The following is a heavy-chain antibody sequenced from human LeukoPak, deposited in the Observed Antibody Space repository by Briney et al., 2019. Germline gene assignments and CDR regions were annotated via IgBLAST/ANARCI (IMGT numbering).Heavy chain of an antibody. Sequence: PGGSLRLSCAASGFTFSSYAMSWVRQAPGKGLEWVSSISSSSSYIYYADSVKGRFTISRDNAKNSLYLQMNSLRAEDTAVYYCARDLADGYNSFDYWGQGTLVTVSS. V-gene: IGHV3-21*01. CDR3: ARDLADGYNSFDY. J-gene: IGHJ4*02. D-gene: IGHD5-24*01. CDR1: GFTFSSYA. CDR2: ISSSSSYI.